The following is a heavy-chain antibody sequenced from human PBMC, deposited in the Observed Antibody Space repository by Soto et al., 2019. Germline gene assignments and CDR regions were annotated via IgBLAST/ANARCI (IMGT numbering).Heavy chain of an antibody. Sequence: GGSLSLSCAASGFTFGRYAIHWVRQAPGKGLEWVAVISRDGSNKYYVDSVKGRFTISRDNSKNTLYLQMNSLRDEDTAVYYCARSRNSAVADSFDFWGQGTLVTVSS. J-gene: IGHJ4*02. CDR3: ARSRNSAVADSFDF. V-gene: IGHV3-30*04. CDR2: ISRDGSNK. CDR1: GFTFGRYA. D-gene: IGHD3-10*01.